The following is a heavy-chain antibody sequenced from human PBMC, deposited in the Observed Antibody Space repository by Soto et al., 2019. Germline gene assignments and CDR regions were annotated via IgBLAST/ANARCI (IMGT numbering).Heavy chain of an antibody. CDR3: AKGGCSSTSCYADYYYYGMDV. Sequence: PGGSLRLSXAASGFTFSSYAMSWVRQAPGKGLEWVSAISGSGGSTYYADSVKGRFTISRDNSKNTLYLQMNSLRAEDTAVYYCAKGGCSSTSCYADYYYYGMDVWGQGTTVTVSS. V-gene: IGHV3-23*01. CDR2: ISGSGGST. D-gene: IGHD2-2*01. J-gene: IGHJ6*02. CDR1: GFTFSSYA.